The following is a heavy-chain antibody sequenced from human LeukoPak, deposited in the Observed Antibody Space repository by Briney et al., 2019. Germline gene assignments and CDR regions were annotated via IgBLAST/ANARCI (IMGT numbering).Heavy chain of an antibody. Sequence: SETLSLTCTVSGGSISSYYWSWIRQPPGKGLEWIGYIYYSGSTNYNPSLKSRVTISVDTSKNQFSLKLSSVTAADTAVYYCARGLIVVVPAARRGYYYGMDVWGQGTTVTVSS. V-gene: IGHV4-59*12. D-gene: IGHD2-2*01. CDR3: ARGLIVVVPAARRGYYYGMDV. CDR1: GGSISSYY. CDR2: IYYSGST. J-gene: IGHJ6*02.